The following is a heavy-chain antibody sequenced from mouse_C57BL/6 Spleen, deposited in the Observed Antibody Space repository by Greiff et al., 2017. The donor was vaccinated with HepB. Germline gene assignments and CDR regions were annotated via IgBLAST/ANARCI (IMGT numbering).Heavy chain of an antibody. Sequence: QVQLKESGPGLVQPSQSLSITCTVSGFSLTSYGVHWVRQSPGKGLEWLGVIWRGGSTDYNAAFMSRLSITKDNSKSQVFFKMNRLQADDTAIYYGAKECYDDYAMDYWGQGTSVTVSS. CDR2: IWRGGST. D-gene: IGHD2-12*01. J-gene: IGHJ4*01. V-gene: IGHV2-5*01. CDR1: GFSLTSYG. CDR3: AKECYDDYAMDY.